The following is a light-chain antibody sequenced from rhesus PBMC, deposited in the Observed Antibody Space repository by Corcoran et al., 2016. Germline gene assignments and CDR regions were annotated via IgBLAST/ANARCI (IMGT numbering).Light chain of an antibody. CDR1: LGISSY. J-gene: IGKJ3*01. V-gene: IGKV1-32*02. CDR3: QQGNSDPFT. CDR2: YAK. Sequence: DIQMSQSPSSLSASVGDRVTITCRASLGISSYLKWYQQKPGKAPKLLIYYAKGLASGVPSRFSGSGAGTDFTLTISSLQPEDFATYYCQQGNSDPFTFGPGTKLDIK.